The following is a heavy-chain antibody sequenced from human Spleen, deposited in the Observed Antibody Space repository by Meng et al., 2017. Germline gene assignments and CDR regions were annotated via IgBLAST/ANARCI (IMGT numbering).Heavy chain of an antibody. CDR1: GFSLSTSEVD. J-gene: IGHJ4*02. CDR2: IYWNDDK. Sequence: QITLKESGPTLVQPTQTLTLTCTFSGFSLSTSEVDVGWIRQPPGKALEWLALIYWNDDKRYRPSLERRLTITKDTSKNQVLLKMANMDPVDTATYYCARTYGTTDYWGQGALVTVSS. V-gene: IGHV2-5*01. D-gene: IGHD2-2*01. CDR3: ARTYGTTDY.